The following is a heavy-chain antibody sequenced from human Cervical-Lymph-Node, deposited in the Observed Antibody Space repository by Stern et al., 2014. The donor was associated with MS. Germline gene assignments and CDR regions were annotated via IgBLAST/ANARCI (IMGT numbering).Heavy chain of an antibody. J-gene: IGHJ3*02. CDR1: GYTFSDYY. V-gene: IGHV1-2*02. Sequence: QVQLVQSGAEVKKPGASVKVACKTSGYTFSDYYIHWVRQAPGQGLEWMGWINPKSGGTNYAQKFHGRVTMTRDTSISTVYMELRSLTSDDRAVYYCARDQRGSGRGAFDIWGQGTMVTVSS. D-gene: IGHD3-10*01. CDR2: INPKSGGT. CDR3: ARDQRGSGRGAFDI.